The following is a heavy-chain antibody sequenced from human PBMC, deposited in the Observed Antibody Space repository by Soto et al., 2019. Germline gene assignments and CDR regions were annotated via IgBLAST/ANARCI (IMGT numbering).Heavy chain of an antibody. Sequence: SETLSLTCSVSGGSVSSFDWSWGRQPPGEGLEWIGDIFYSGTTDYNPSLKSRVTISIDSSKNQFTLKLRPVTAADTAVYFCARHSFLASPTHTFDIWGRGTMVTVS. CDR1: GGSVSSFD. CDR3: ARHSFLASPTHTFDI. CDR2: IFYSGTT. V-gene: IGHV4-59*08. J-gene: IGHJ3*02. D-gene: IGHD3-3*02.